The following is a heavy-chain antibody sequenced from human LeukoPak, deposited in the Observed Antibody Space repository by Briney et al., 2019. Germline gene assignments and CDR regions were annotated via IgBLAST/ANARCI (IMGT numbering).Heavy chain of an antibody. J-gene: IGHJ3*01. CDR3: ARSLRDVYNTHVPYAINV. V-gene: IGHV4-59*01. CDR2: IYNSGANT. D-gene: IGHD5-24*01. Sequence: SETLPLTCSVSGGSISTYYWSWMRQSPEKGLEWIGHIYNSGANTNYNPSLKSRVTISVDTSKNEFSLKLSSVTAADTTVYYCARSLRDVYNTHVPYAINVWGQGKKVTVSP. CDR1: GGSISTYY.